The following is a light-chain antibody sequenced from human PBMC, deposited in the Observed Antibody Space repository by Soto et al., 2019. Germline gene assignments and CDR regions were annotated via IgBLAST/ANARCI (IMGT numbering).Light chain of an antibody. V-gene: IGLV2-14*03. CDR1: SSDVGGFNY. J-gene: IGLJ1*01. Sequence: QSALTQPASVSGSPGQSITISCTGTSSDVGGFNYVSWYQQRPGKAPKLIIYGVTSRPSGVSNRFSGSKSGNTASLTISGLQAEDEADYYCSSYSTNITQPFGTGTKLTVL. CDR3: SSYSTNITQP. CDR2: GVT.